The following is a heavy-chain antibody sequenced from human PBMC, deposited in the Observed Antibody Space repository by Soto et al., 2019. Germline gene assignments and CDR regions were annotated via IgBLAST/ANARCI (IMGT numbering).Heavy chain of an antibody. CDR3: ARDAYDFWSGYYSYYYYGMDV. Sequence: GGSLRLSCAASGFTFSSYSMNWVRQAPGKGLEWVSSISSSSSYIYYADSVKGRFTISRDNAKNSLYLQMNSLRAEDTAVYYCARDAYDFWSGYYSYYYYGMDVWGQGTTVTVSS. CDR2: ISSSSSYI. J-gene: IGHJ6*02. CDR1: GFTFSSYS. V-gene: IGHV3-21*01. D-gene: IGHD3-3*01.